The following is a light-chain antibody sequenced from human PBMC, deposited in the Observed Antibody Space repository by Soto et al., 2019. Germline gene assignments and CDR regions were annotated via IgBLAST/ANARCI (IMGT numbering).Light chain of an antibody. Sequence: EIVLTQSPGTLSLSPGERATLSCRASQSVSSSYLAWYQQKPGQAPRLLIYGAFNRATGIPDRFSGSEYGIDFTLTISRLEPEDFAVYYCQQYGRSPRTFGQGTKVEI. J-gene: IGKJ1*01. CDR1: QSVSSSY. CDR2: GAF. CDR3: QQYGRSPRT. V-gene: IGKV3-20*01.